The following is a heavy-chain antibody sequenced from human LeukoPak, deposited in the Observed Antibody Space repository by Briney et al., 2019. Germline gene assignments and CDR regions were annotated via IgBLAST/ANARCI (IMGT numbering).Heavy chain of an antibody. J-gene: IGHJ4*02. CDR2: ISGSGDNT. CDR1: GFTFSSYA. CDR3: AKGSCYDSSGSFYFDY. Sequence: PGGSLRLSCAASGFTFSSYAMSWVRQAPGKGLEWVSGISGSGDNTYYADSVKGRFTISRDNSKNTLYVQVNSLGTEDTAAYYCAKGSCYDSSGSFYFDYWGQGTLVTASS. D-gene: IGHD3-22*01. V-gene: IGHV3-23*01.